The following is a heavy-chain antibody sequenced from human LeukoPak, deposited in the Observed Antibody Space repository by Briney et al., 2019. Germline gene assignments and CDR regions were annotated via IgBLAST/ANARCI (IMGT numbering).Heavy chain of an antibody. V-gene: IGHV1-46*01. Sequence: GASVKVSCKASGYTFTSYYMHWVRQAPGQGLEWMGIINPSGGSTSYAQKFQGRVTMTRDTSTSTVYMELSSLRSEDTAVYYCARDSGYDLRVLDYYGMDVWGQGTTATVSS. CDR1: GYTFTSYY. CDR2: INPSGGST. CDR3: ARDSGYDLRVLDYYGMDV. J-gene: IGHJ6*02. D-gene: IGHD5-12*01.